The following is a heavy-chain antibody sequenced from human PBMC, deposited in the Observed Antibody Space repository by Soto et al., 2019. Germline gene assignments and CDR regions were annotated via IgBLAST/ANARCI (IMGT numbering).Heavy chain of an antibody. V-gene: IGHV3-21*01. Sequence: GVLRLSCAASGFTFSSYSMNWVRQAPGKGLEWVSFSSSSSNYIYYADSVKGRFTISRDNAKNSLYLQMNTLGADDTAVYYCARDGHSSGWNPDAFDIWGQGTMVTVSS. CDR3: ARDGHSSGWNPDAFDI. J-gene: IGHJ3*02. CDR1: GFTFSSYS. CDR2: SSSSSNYI. D-gene: IGHD6-19*01.